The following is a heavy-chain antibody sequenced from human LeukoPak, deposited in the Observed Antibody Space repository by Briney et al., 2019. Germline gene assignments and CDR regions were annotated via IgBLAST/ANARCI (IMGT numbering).Heavy chain of an antibody. CDR1: GDTFSSYS. CDR3: ARLSDC. CDR2: IIPILGIG. V-gene: IGHV1-69*02. J-gene: IGHJ4*02. Sequence: AASVKVSCKSSGDTFSSYSISWVRQAPGPGLEWMGRIIPILGIGNYAHKFQRRVTITADKSTSTAYMELSSLRSEDTAVYYCARLSDCWGQGTLVTVSS.